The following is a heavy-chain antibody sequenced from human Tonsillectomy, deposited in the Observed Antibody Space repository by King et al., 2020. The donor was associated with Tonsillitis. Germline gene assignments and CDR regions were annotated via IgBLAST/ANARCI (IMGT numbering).Heavy chain of an antibody. CDR3: ARQDYDFWSGYSSYYFDY. Sequence: QLQESGPGLVKPSETLSLTCTVSGGSISSSSYYWGWIRQPPGKGLEWIGSIYYSGSTYYNPSLKSRVTISVDTSKNQFSLKRSSVTAADTAVYYCARQDYDFWSGYSSYYFDYWGQGTLVTVSS. V-gene: IGHV4-39*01. D-gene: IGHD3-3*01. J-gene: IGHJ4*02. CDR2: IYYSGST. CDR1: GGSISSSSYY.